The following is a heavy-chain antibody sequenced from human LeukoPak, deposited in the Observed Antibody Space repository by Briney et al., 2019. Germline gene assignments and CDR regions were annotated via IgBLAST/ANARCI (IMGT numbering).Heavy chain of an antibody. CDR2: IFYSGST. Sequence: SETLSLTCTVSGGSISSSIYYWGWIRQPPGKGLEWIGSIFYSGSTYYNSSLKSRVIISVDTSKNQLSLKLTSVTAADTSVYYCAKEVVGPWGQGTLVTVSS. J-gene: IGHJ5*02. CDR3: AKEVVGP. CDR1: GGSISSSIYY. D-gene: IGHD1-26*01. V-gene: IGHV4-39*07.